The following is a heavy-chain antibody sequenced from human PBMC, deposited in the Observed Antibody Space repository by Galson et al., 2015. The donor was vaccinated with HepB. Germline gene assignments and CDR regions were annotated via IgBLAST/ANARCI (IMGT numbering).Heavy chain of an antibody. V-gene: IGHV3-48*04. CDR1: GFTFSTYS. CDR2: ISTSNTI. Sequence: SLRLSCAASGFTFSTYSMNWVRQAPGKGLEWVSYISTSNTIYYADSVKGRFTISRDNAKNSLYLQVDSLRADDTAVYYCARGPYCSGDSCYSGRPGYYGMDVWGQGTTVTVSS. CDR3: ARGPYCSGDSCYSGRPGYYGMDV. J-gene: IGHJ6*02. D-gene: IGHD2-15*01.